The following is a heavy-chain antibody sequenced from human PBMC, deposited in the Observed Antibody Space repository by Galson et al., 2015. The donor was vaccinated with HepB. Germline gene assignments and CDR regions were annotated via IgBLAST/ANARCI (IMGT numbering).Heavy chain of an antibody. CDR1: GYSFTSYW. D-gene: IGHD6-13*01. Sequence: QSGAEVKKPGESLRISCKGSGYSFTSYWISWVRQMPGKGLEWMGRIDPSDSYTNYSPSFQGHVTISADKSISTAYLQWSSLKASDTAMYYCARLLHDGSSWFRDAFDIWGQGTMVTVSS. CDR3: ARLLHDGSSWFRDAFDI. V-gene: IGHV5-10-1*01. J-gene: IGHJ3*02. CDR2: IDPSDSYT.